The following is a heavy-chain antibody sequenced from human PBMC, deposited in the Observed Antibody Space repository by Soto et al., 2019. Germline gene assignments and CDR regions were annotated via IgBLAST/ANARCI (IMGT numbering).Heavy chain of an antibody. V-gene: IGHV4-59*08. J-gene: IGHJ4*02. CDR2: VSYFGTT. D-gene: IGHD2-15*01. CDR3: ARRAEENIAVFVRYFDY. Sequence: PSETLCLTCNVSGGPLTNYFWSWIRQPPGKGLEWIGYVSYFGTTNYNPSLKSRLTISVDTSKNQFSLNLSSVTAADTAVYYCARRAEENIAVFVRYFDYWGQGTLVTVSS. CDR1: GGPLTNYF.